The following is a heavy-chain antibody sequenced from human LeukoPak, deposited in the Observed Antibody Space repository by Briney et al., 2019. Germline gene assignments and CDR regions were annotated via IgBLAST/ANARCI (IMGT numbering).Heavy chain of an antibody. D-gene: IGHD1-26*01. CDR3: ASAYLGGSYRDI. CDR2: INHSGST. J-gene: IGHJ3*02. CDR1: GGSFSGYY. Sequence: SETLSLTCAVYGGSFSGYYWSWIRQPPGKGLEWIGEINHSGSTNYNPSLKSRVTISVDTSKNQFSLKLSSVTAADTAVYYCASAYLGGSYRDIWGQGTMVTVSS. V-gene: IGHV4-34*01.